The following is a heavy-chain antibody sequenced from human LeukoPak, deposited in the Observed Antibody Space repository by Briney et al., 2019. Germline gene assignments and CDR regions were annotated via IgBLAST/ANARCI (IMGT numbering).Heavy chain of an antibody. V-gene: IGHV3-53*01. CDR3: AREAGSYGDDYYFDY. CDR2: IYSGGST. J-gene: IGHJ4*02. Sequence: GGSLRLSCAASGFTVSSNYMSWVRQAPGKGLEWVSVIYSGGSTYYADSVKGRFTISRDNSKNTLHLQMNSLRAEDTAVYYCAREAGSYGDDYYFDYWGQGTLVTVSS. D-gene: IGHD5-18*01. CDR1: GFTVSSNY.